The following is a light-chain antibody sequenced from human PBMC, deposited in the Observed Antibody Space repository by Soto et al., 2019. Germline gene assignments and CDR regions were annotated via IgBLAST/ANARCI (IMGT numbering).Light chain of an antibody. V-gene: IGKV1-8*01. Sequence: AIRMTQSPSALSASTGDRVTITCRASQGISSYLAWYQQKPGKAPKLLIYAASTLQSGVPSRFSGNGSGTDFTLTISCLQSEDFATYYCQQYYSYPLTFGGGTKVDIK. CDR1: QGISSY. CDR3: QQYYSYPLT. J-gene: IGKJ4*01. CDR2: AAS.